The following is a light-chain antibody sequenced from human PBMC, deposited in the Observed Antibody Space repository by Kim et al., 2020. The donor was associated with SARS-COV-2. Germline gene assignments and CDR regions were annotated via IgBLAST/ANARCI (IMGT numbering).Light chain of an antibody. J-gene: IGLJ2*01. V-gene: IGLV2-23*01. Sequence: QSALTQPASVSGSPGQSITISCTGTRGDIGSYDLVSWYQQHPGKAPRLMIFEATKRPSGVSDRFSASKSGNTASLTISGLQVEDEADYYCCAYTGSSNVFGGGTQLTVL. CDR2: EAT. CDR3: CAYTGSSNV. CDR1: RGDIGSYDL.